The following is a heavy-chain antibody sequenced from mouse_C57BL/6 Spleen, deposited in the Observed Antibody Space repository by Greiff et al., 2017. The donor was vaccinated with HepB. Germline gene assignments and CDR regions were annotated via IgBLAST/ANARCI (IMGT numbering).Heavy chain of an antibody. CDR3: ARSPFSGYYAMDY. CDR2: INPGSGGT. V-gene: IGHV1-54*01. D-gene: IGHD3-2*02. Sequence: VKLMESGAELVRPGTSVKVSCKASGYAFTNYLIEWVKQRPGQGLEWIGVINPGSGGTNYNEKFKGKATLTADKSSSTAYMQLSSLTSEDSAVYFCARSPFSGYYAMDYWGQGTSVTVSS. CDR1: GYAFTNYL. J-gene: IGHJ4*01.